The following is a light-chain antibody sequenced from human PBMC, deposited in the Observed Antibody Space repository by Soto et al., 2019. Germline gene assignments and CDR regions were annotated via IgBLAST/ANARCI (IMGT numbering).Light chain of an antibody. J-gene: IGKJ3*01. CDR2: GAS. CDR3: EEYGNSLFT. Sequence: EIVLTQSPGTLSLSPGERATLSCRASQSVSSSYIAWYQQKPGQAPRLLIYGASSRATGIPDRFSGSGSGTDFTLAISRLQPEDLRVDYCEEYGNSLFTSGPGTNVAIK. V-gene: IGKV3-20*01. CDR1: QSVSSSY.